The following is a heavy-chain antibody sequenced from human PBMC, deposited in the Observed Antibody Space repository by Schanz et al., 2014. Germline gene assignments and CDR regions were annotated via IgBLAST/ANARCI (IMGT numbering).Heavy chain of an antibody. J-gene: IGHJ2*01. CDR2: VFPNGIT. V-gene: IGHV4-61*02. D-gene: IGHD1-1*01. CDR1: GGSIRSGTYY. CDR3: ARDTTWRLDH. Sequence: QVQLQESGPGLVKPSQTLSLTCTVSGGSIRSGTYYWSWIRQPAGKALEWVGRVFPNGITNYNPSRKRRVTISLDTTKTQFSLMLTSLTAADTAVYYCARDTTWRLDHWGRGTLVTVSS.